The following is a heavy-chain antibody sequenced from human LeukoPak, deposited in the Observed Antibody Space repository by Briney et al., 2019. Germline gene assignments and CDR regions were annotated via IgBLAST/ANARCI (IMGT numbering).Heavy chain of an antibody. D-gene: IGHD3-10*01. V-gene: IGHV3-33*08. J-gene: IGHJ6*02. CDR3: ASSTGNGPYYYYGMDV. CDR2: IWYDGSNK. Sequence: GGSLRLSCAASGFTFSSYSMNWVRQAPGKGLEWVAVIWYDGSNKYYADSVKGRFTISRDNSKNTLYLQMNSLRAEDTAVYYCASSTGNGPYYYYGMDVWGQGTTVTVSS. CDR1: GFTFSSYS.